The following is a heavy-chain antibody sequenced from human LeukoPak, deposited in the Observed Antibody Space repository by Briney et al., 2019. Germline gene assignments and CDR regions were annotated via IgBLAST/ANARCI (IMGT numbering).Heavy chain of an antibody. D-gene: IGHD3-22*01. J-gene: IGHJ4*02. CDR1: GGSISSSNW. CDR3: ARDPLTYYYDSSGYYSEGYFDY. V-gene: IGHV4-4*02. Sequence: PSETLSLTCAVSGGSISSSNWWSWVRQPPGKGLERIGEIYHSGSTNYNPSLKSRVTISVDKSKNQFSLKLSSVTAADTAVYYCARDPLTYYYDSSGYYSEGYFDYWGQGTLVTVSS. CDR2: IYHSGST.